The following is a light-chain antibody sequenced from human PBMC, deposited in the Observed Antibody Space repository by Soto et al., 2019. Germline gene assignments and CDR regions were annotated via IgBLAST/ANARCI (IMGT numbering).Light chain of an antibody. J-gene: IGKJ1*01. CDR2: GAS. CDR1: QSVSNNY. Sequence: EIVLTHSPGTLSLSPVERATLSCSSSQSVSNNYLAWYQQKPGQAPRLLISGASNRATGIPDRFSGSGSGTDFTLTISRLEPEDFAVYYCQQYGSSGTCGQGTKVDIK. V-gene: IGKV3-20*01. CDR3: QQYGSSGT.